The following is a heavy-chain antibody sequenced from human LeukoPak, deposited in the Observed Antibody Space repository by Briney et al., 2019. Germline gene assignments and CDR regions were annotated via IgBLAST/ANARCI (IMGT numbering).Heavy chain of an antibody. CDR2: MNHSGSA. CDR3: ARGPYSYDSSGAFEI. Sequence: ASETLSLTCAVYGGSFSGYYWTWIRQPPGKGLEWIGEMNHSGSANYNPSLKSRVTISVDTSKNQCSLRLSSVTAADTAVYFCARGPYSYDSSGAFEIWGQGTMVTVSS. D-gene: IGHD3-22*01. J-gene: IGHJ3*02. CDR1: GGSFSGYY. V-gene: IGHV4-34*01.